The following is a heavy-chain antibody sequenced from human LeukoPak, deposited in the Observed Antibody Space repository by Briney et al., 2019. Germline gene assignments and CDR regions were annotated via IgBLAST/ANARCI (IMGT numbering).Heavy chain of an antibody. V-gene: IGHV4-61*02. CDR1: GGSISSGSYY. Sequence: SETLSLTCTVSGGSISSGSYYWSWIRQPAGKGLEWIGRVYISGSTDYNPSLKSRVTISVDTSKNQFSLKLSSVTAADTAVYYCARSSCSSTSCYTGGYYYYYYMDVWGKGTTVTVSS. D-gene: IGHD2-2*02. CDR3: ARSSCSSTSCYTGGYYYYYYMDV. J-gene: IGHJ6*03. CDR2: VYISGST.